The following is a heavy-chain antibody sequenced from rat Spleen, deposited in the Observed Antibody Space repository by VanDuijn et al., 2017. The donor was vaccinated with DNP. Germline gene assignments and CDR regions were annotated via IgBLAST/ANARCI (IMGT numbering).Heavy chain of an antibody. CDR2: ISSSAGST. V-gene: IGHV5-25*01. Sequence: EVQLVESGGGLVQPGRSMKLSCAASGFTFSNYYMAWVRQAPKKGLEWVTSISSSAGSTSYRDSVKGRFTISRDNAKNTLYLQMDSLRSEDTATYYCARGSTSIYWYFDFWGPGTMVTVSS. CDR3: ARGSTSIYWYFDF. J-gene: IGHJ1*01. D-gene: IGHD2-5*01. CDR1: GFTFSNYY.